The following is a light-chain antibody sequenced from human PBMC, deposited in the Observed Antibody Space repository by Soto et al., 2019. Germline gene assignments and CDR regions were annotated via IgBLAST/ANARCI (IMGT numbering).Light chain of an antibody. Sequence: QSTQHPSSPPALVGDTVSITSXESKSIRKFLNWYKKRQRKVXKXXXYADSNLKTGVQSRLSGSGSGTDFTLNIIVLQPEDLITYYCQMSKFFLQTFG. CDR1: KSIRKF. CDR2: ADS. V-gene: IGKV1-39*01. CDR3: QMSKFFLQT. J-gene: IGKJ1*01.